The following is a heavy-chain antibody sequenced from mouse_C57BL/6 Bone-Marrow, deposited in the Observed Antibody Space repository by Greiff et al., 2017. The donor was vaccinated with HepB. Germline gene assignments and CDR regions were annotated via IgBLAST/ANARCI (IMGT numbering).Heavy chain of an antibody. J-gene: IGHJ2*01. CDR1: GFTFSDYG. Sequence: EVKLMESGGGLVKPGGSLKLSCAASGFTFSDYGMHWVRQAPEKGLEWVAYISSGSSTIYYADTVKGRFTISRDNAKNTLFLQMTSLRSEDTAMYYCARIYYGYDEDYFDYWGQGTTLTVSS. V-gene: IGHV5-17*01. D-gene: IGHD2-2*01. CDR2: ISSGSSTI. CDR3: ARIYYGYDEDYFDY.